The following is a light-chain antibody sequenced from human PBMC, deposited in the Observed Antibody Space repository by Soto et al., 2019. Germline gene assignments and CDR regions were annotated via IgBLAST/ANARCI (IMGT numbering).Light chain of an antibody. J-gene: IGKJ1*01. V-gene: IGKV3-20*01. CDR1: HSFSSCS. CDR3: QQYGSSPSWT. CDR2: VAS. Sequence: EIVLTQSPGTLSLSPGERATLSCRASHSFSSCSLVCYQQKPGQVPWLLFYVASSRATGIPYSFSGSGSGTDFTLTFSRLEPEDFAVYYCQQYGSSPSWTLGQGTKVDIK.